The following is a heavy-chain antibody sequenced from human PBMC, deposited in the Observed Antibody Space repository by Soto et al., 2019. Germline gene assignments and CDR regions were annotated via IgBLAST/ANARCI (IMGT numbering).Heavy chain of an antibody. D-gene: IGHD3-10*01. CDR2: INHSGST. CDR1: GGSFSGYY. Sequence: SETLSLTCAVYGGSFSGYYWSWIRQPPGKGLEWIGEINHSGSTNYNPSLKSRVTISVDTSKNQFSLKLSSVTAADTAVYYCARYGSGSEFDYWGQGTLVTVSS. J-gene: IGHJ4*02. CDR3: ARYGSGSEFDY. V-gene: IGHV4-34*01.